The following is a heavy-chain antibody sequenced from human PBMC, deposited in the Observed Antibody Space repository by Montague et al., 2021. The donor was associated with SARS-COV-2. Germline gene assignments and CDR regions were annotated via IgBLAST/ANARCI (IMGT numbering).Heavy chain of an antibody. CDR2: INHSGST. D-gene: IGHD3-10*01. CDR3: ARGRRILLWFGELLSGGDYYGMDV. V-gene: IGHV4-34*01. CDR1: GGSFSGYY. Sequence: SETLSLTCAVYGGSFSGYYWSWIRQPPGKGLEWIGEINHSGSTXXXPSXXXRVTISVDTSKNRFSLKLSSVTAADTAVYYCARGRRILLWFGELLSGGDYYGMDVWGQGTTVTVSS. J-gene: IGHJ6*02.